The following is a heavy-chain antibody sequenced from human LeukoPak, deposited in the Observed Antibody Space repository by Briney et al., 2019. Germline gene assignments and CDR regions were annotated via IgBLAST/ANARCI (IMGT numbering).Heavy chain of an antibody. CDR1: GFTFSSYE. J-gene: IGHJ4*02. Sequence: GESLRLSCAASGFTFSSYEMNWVRQAPGKGLEWLSQISICGSVISYADSVKGRFTISRDNAKNSLYLQMNSLRAEDTAVYYCASSIVVVPAAMDYWGQGTLVTVSS. D-gene: IGHD2-2*01. CDR3: ASSIVVVPAAMDY. V-gene: IGHV3-48*03. CDR2: ISICGSVI.